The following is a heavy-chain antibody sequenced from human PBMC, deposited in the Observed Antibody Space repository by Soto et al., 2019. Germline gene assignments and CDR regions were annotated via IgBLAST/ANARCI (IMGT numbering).Heavy chain of an antibody. V-gene: IGHV3-30*18. Sequence: QVQLVESGGGVVQPGRSLRLSCAASEFTFSNFAMHWVRQAPGKGLEWVAVISYDGDDKKFADSVKGRFTISRDNSKNTLFLQMHSLRPEDTAVYFCAKDWGRGSGDFYFDYWGRGTLVTVSS. CDR2: ISYDGDDK. J-gene: IGHJ4*02. D-gene: IGHD3-16*01. CDR3: AKDWGRGSGDFYFDY. CDR1: EFTFSNFA.